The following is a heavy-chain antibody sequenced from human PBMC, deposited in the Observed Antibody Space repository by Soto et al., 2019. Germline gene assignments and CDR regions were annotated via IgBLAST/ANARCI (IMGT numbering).Heavy chain of an antibody. CDR2: IYYSGST. CDR3: ARELRRGSVWYWTEY. Sequence: ETLSLTCTVSGGSISSYYWSWIRQPPGKGLEWIGYIYYSGSTNYNPSLKSRITISPDTSKNQFSLHLNSVTPEDTAVYYCARELRRGSVWYWTEYWGQGTLVTVSS. D-gene: IGHD6-19*01. V-gene: IGHV4-59*12. J-gene: IGHJ4*02. CDR1: GGSISSYY.